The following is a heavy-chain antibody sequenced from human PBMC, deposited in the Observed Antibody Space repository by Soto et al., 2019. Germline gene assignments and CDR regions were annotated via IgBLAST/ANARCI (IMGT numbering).Heavy chain of an antibody. CDR2: IDESGRST. J-gene: IGHJ4*02. Sequence: EVQVVESGGGLVQPGGSLRLSCTATGLILNSLWLYWVRQSPREGLQWIPGIDESGRSTRYADSVKGRFTISRDNAKNTVYLQMNSLRADAAAVDYCASYNWPATSDYWGQGTLVTVSS. CDR1: GLILNSLW. V-gene: IGHV3-74*01. D-gene: IGHD6-25*01. CDR3: ASYNWPATSDY.